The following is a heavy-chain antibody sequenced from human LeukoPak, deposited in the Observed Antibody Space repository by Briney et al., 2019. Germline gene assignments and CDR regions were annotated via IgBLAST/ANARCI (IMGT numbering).Heavy chain of an antibody. CDR3: ARGNNYYDSSGYYYYFDY. CDR2: ISSSGSTI. CDR1: GFTFSTYE. V-gene: IGHV3-48*03. J-gene: IGHJ4*02. D-gene: IGHD3-22*01. Sequence: PGGSLRLSCAASGFTFSTYEMNWVRQAPGKGLEWISYISSSGSTIYYADSVKGRFTISRDNAKNSLYLQMNSLRAEDTAVYYCARGNNYYDSSGYYYYFDYWGQGTLVTVSS.